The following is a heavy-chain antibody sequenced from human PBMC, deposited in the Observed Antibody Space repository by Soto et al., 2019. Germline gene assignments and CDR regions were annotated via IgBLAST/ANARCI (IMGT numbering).Heavy chain of an antibody. CDR2: INHSGST. CDR1: GGSFSGYY. V-gene: IGHV4-34*01. Sequence: QVQLQQWGAGLLKPSETLSLTCAVYGGSFSGYYWSWIRQPPGKGLEWIGEINHSGSTNYNPSLKSRVTIAVDTSKNQFSLKLSSVTDAETAVYYCARGMGITMVRGVITQTKYFYGMDVWGQGTTVTVSS. CDR3: ARGMGITMVRGVITQTKYFYGMDV. J-gene: IGHJ6*02. D-gene: IGHD3-10*01.